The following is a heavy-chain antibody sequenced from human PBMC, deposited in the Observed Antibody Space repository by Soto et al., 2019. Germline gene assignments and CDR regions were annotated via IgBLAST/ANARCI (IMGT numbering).Heavy chain of an antibody. CDR2: ISYDGSNK. Sequence: GGSLRLSCAASGFTFSSYGMHWVRQAPGKGLEWVAVISYDGSNKYYADSVKGRFTISRDNSKNTLYLQMNSLRAEDTAVYYCAKDHFPSLRPGGIQLWLDYFDYWGQGTLVTVYS. CDR1: GFTFSSYG. CDR3: AKDHFPSLRPGGIQLWLDYFDY. D-gene: IGHD5-18*01. J-gene: IGHJ4*02. V-gene: IGHV3-30*18.